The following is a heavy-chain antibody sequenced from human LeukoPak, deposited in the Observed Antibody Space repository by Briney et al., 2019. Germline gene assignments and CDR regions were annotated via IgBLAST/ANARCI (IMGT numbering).Heavy chain of an antibody. CDR3: ARGGYYYGSGSYYNVFYSY. CDR2: INHSGST. J-gene: IGHJ4*02. V-gene: IGHV4-34*01. D-gene: IGHD3-10*01. Sequence: SVTLSLTRAVYGGAFRGYYWRWIRQPPAKGLEWMGEINHSGSTNYNPSLTSRVTISVDTSKNQFSLKLSSVTAAETAVYCRARGGYYYGSGSYYNVFYSYWGERTLVTVSS. CDR1: GGAFRGYY.